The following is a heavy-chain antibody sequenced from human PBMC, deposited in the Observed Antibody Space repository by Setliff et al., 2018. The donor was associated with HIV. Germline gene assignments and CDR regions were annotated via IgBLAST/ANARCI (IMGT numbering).Heavy chain of an antibody. Sequence: SETLSLTCTVSGGSITSGSDYWSWIRQPAGKGLEWIGRIYTTGSTNYNPSLKSRVTISVDTSENQFSLKLSSVTAADTAVYYCARSRNSYVGGFDFWGQGTLVTVSS. CDR3: ARSRNSYVGGFDF. CDR2: IYTTGST. V-gene: IGHV4-61*02. CDR1: GGSITSGSDY. J-gene: IGHJ4*02. D-gene: IGHD3-16*01.